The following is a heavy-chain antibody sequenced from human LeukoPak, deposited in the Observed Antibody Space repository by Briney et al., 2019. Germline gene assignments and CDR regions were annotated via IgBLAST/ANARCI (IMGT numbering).Heavy chain of an antibody. CDR3: ARGRSYDLWSGYYRLSGTYFDY. V-gene: IGHV4-34*01. J-gene: IGHJ4*02. D-gene: IGHD3-3*01. CDR2: INHSGST. CDR1: SGSFSGYY. Sequence: SETLSLTCAVYSGSFSGYYWSWIRQPPGKGLEWIGEINHSGSTNYNPSLKSRVTISVDTSKNQFSLKLSSVTAADTAVYYCARGRSYDLWSGYYRLSGTYFDYWGQGTLVTVSS.